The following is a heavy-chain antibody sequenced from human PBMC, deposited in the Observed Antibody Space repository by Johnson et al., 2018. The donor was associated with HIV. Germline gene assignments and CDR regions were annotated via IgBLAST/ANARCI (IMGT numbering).Heavy chain of an antibody. CDR3: AKDQSTEGGPAFVAAFDI. CDR1: GFIVSSNY. D-gene: IGHD2-15*01. J-gene: IGHJ3*02. Sequence: VQLVESGGGLVQPGGSLRLSCAASGFIVSSNYMSWVRQAPGKGLEWVSVIYSGGSTYYEASVKGRFTISRDNSKNTRYLQMNNLRAEDTAIYYCAKDQSTEGGPAFVAAFDIWGQGTMVTVSS. CDR2: IYSGGST. V-gene: IGHV3-66*01.